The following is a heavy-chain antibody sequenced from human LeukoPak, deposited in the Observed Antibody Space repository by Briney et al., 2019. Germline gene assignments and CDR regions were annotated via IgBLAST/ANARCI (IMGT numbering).Heavy chain of an antibody. J-gene: IGHJ4*02. V-gene: IGHV4-39*07. CDR3: ARVGRAGSGSY. D-gene: IGHD3-10*01. CDR1: GGSISSSSYY. CDR2: MYYSGTT. Sequence: SETLSLTCNVSGGSISSSSYYWGWIRQPPGKGLEWIGTMYYSGTTYYNPSLKSRVTVSVDTSKNQFSLKLSSVTAADTAVYYCARVGRAGSGSYWGQGTLVTVSS.